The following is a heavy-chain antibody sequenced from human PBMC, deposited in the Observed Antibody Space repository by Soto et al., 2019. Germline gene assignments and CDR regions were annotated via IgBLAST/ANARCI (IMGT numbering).Heavy chain of an antibody. Sequence: SETRSLTCTVAGGSISRYYWSWIRQPPGKGLEWIGYIYYSGSTNYNPSLKSRVTISVDTSKNQFSLKLSSVTAADTAVYYCAKHLEPATRKYFDYWGQGTLVTVSS. CDR2: IYYSGST. CDR1: GGSISRYY. CDR3: AKHLEPATRKYFDY. J-gene: IGHJ4*02. V-gene: IGHV4-59*08. D-gene: IGHD1-1*01.